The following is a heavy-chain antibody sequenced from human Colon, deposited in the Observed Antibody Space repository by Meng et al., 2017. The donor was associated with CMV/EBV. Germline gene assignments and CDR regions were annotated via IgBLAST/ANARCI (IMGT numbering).Heavy chain of an antibody. CDR2: INPDSGAT. V-gene: IGHV1-2*02. D-gene: IGHD1-26*01. Sequence: ASVKVSCKASGYTFTGYYIHWVRQAPGQGLEWMGWINPDSGATNYAQKFQGRVTMTRDTSISTVYMELDSLTSDDTAIYYCARGGNYSPSDFWGQGTLVTVSS. CDR1: GYTFTGYY. J-gene: IGHJ4*02. CDR3: ARGGNYSPSDF.